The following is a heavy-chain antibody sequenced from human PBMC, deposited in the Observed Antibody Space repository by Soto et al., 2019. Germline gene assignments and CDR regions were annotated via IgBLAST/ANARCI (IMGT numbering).Heavy chain of an antibody. CDR2: IYWDDDK. V-gene: IGHV2-5*02. J-gene: IGHJ4*02. CDR3: AHSRSGLGGANFDY. CDR1: GFSLSTRGVG. D-gene: IGHD3-16*01. Sequence: QITLKESGHTLINPTQTLTLTCTFSGFSLSTRGVGVGWIRQPPGKALEWLALIYWDDDKRYSPSLKSRITITKDTSKNQVVLTMTNMDPVDTATYYCAHSRSGLGGANFDYWGQGTLVTGSS.